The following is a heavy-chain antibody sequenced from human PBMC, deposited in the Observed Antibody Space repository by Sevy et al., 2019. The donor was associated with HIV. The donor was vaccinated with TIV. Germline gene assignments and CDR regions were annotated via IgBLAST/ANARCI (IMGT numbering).Heavy chain of an antibody. J-gene: IGHJ4*02. V-gene: IGHV3-30-3*01. Sequence: GGSLRLSCAASNFNFRTHAMHWVRQAPGKGLEWVALISSNGNSEFYADSVKGRFIISRDKSKDTLFLQMNSLRPDDTAVYYCARDSGYIVNWSPGGYWGQGTLVTVSS. D-gene: IGHD1-1*01. CDR2: ISSNGNSE. CDR1: NFNFRTHA. CDR3: ARDSGYIVNWSPGGY.